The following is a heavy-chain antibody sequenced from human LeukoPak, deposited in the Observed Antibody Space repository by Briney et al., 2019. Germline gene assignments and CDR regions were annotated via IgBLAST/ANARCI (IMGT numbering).Heavy chain of an antibody. J-gene: IGHJ1*01. Sequence: SETLSLTCTVSGGYISLSTYYWGWIRQPPGKGLEWIGSVYYSGTTKYNPSLKSRVTISVDTSKNQFSLKLSSVTAADTAVYYCARGPGIAIAEYFQHWGQGTLVTVSS. CDR2: VYYSGTT. CDR3: ARGPGIAIAEYFQH. CDR1: GGYISLSTYY. V-gene: IGHV4-39*07. D-gene: IGHD6-13*01.